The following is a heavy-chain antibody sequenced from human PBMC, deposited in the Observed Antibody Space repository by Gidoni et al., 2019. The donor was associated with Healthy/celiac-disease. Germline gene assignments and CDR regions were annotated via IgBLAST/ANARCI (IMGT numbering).Heavy chain of an antibody. J-gene: IGHJ6*02. V-gene: IGHV3-21*01. CDR1: GFTFSSYS. Sequence: EVQLVESGGGLVKPGGSLRLSCAASGFTFSSYSMNWVRQAPGKGLEWVSSISSSSSYIYYADSVKGRCTISRDNAKNSLYLQMNSLRAEDTAVYYCARALISGYDLSSGWYGGRSYNGMDVWGQGTTVTVSS. CDR2: ISSSSSYI. D-gene: IGHD6-19*01. CDR3: ARALISGYDLSSGWYGGRSYNGMDV.